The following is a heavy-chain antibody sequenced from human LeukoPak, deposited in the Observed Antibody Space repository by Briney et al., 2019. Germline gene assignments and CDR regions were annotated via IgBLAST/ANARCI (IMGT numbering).Heavy chain of an antibody. V-gene: IGHV3-23*01. J-gene: IGHJ4*02. CDR1: GFTFSSYA. CDR3: AKGVNYYDSSGYYPYYFDY. CDR2: ISGSGGST. Sequence: GGSLRLSCAASGFTFSSYAMSWVRQAPGKGLEWVSAISGSGGSTYYADSVKGRFTISRDNSKNTLFLQMNSLRAEDTAVYYCAKGVNYYDSSGYYPYYFDYWGQGTLVTVSS. D-gene: IGHD3-22*01.